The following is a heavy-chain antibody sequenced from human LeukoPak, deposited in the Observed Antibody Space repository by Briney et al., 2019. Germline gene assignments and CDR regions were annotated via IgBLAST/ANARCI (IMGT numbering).Heavy chain of an antibody. D-gene: IGHD6-13*01. Sequence: SETLSLTCAVYGGSFSGYYWTWIRQPPGKGLEWIGEINHSGSANYNPSLKSRVTISVDTSKNQFSLKLTSMTAADTAVYYCARAMGGAGTVTDYWGQGTLVTVSS. CDR1: GGSFSGYY. V-gene: IGHV4-34*01. CDR3: ARAMGGAGTVTDY. J-gene: IGHJ4*02. CDR2: INHSGSA.